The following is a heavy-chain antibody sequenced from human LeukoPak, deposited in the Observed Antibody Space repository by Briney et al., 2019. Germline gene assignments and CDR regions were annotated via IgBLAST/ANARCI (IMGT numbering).Heavy chain of an antibody. V-gene: IGHV1-24*01. D-gene: IGHD1-26*01. CDR2: FDPEDGES. CDR3: ATADKWEPLDY. Sequence: APAKVSCKVSGASLSETSIHWVRQAPGQWLEWMGGFDPEDGESIFAQRFQGRFSMTEDTSTDTAYMELRSLRPEDTAVYYCATADKWEPLDYWGQGTLVTVSS. CDR1: GASLSETS. J-gene: IGHJ4*02.